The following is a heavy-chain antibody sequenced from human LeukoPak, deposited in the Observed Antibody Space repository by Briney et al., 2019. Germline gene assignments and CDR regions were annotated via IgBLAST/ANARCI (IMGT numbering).Heavy chain of an antibody. CDR3: AKDIGYYYDSSGYPGPFDY. CDR2: ISWNSGSI. CDR1: GFTFDDYA. D-gene: IGHD3-22*01. J-gene: IGHJ4*02. Sequence: GRSLRLSCAASGFTFDDYAMHWVRQAPGKGLEGVSGISWNSGSIDYADSVKGGFTISRDNAKNSLYLQMNSLRAEDTALYYCAKDIGYYYDSSGYPGPFDYWGQGTLVTVSS. V-gene: IGHV3-9*01.